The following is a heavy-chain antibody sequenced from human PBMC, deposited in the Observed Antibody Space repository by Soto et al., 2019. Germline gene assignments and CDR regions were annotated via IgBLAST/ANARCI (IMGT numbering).Heavy chain of an antibody. D-gene: IGHD6-13*01. CDR2: ISSSSSYT. V-gene: IGHV3-11*06. CDR1: GFTFSDYY. J-gene: IGHJ4*02. Sequence: QVQLVESGGGLVKPGGSLRLSCAASGFTFSDYYMSWIRQAPGKGLEWVSYISSSSSYTNYADSVKGRFTISRDNAKNSLYLQMNSLRAEDTAVYYCASRYSISWYYFDYWGQGTLVTVSS. CDR3: ASRYSISWYYFDY.